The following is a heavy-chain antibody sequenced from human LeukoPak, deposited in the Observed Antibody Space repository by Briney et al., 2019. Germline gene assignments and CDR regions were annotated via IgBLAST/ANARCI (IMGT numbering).Heavy chain of an antibody. CDR3: AREGGYSYGSVDY. J-gene: IGHJ4*02. D-gene: IGHD5-18*01. Sequence: SETLSLTCTVSGGSISSYYWGWIRQPPGKGLEWIGSIYHSGSTYYNPSLKSRVTISVDTSKNQFSLKLSSVTAADTAVYYCAREGGYSYGSVDYWGQGALVTVSS. V-gene: IGHV4-38-2*02. CDR1: GGSISSYY. CDR2: IYHSGST.